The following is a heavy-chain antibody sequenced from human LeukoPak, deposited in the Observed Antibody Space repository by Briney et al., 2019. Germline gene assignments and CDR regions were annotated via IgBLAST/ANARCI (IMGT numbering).Heavy chain of an antibody. CDR1: GYTFTSYD. Sequence: GASVKVSCKASGYTFTSYDINWVRQATGQGLEWMGWMNPNSGNTGYAQKFQGRVTITRNTFISTAYMELSSLRSEDTAVYYCARAGYCSGGSCASRYWGQGTLVTVSS. J-gene: IGHJ4*02. CDR3: ARAGYCSGGSCASRY. CDR2: MNPNSGNT. V-gene: IGHV1-8*03. D-gene: IGHD2-15*01.